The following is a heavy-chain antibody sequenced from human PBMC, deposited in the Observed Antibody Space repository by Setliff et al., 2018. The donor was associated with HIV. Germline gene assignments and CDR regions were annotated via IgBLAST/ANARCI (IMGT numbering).Heavy chain of an antibody. CDR1: GFTFSNYG. J-gene: IGHJ6*03. Sequence: PGGSLRLSCAASGFTFSNYGMHWVRQAPGKGLEWVAVIWYDGSNKFYTDSVKGRFTISRDNSKNTLWLQMNSLRAEDTAVYYCARVDFWSGHAFYMDVWGKGTTVTVSS. V-gene: IGHV3-33*01. CDR3: ARVDFWSGHAFYMDV. CDR2: IWYDGSNK. D-gene: IGHD3-3*01.